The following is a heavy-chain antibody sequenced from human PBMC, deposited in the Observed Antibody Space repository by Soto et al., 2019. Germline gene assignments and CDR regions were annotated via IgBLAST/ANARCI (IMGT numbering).Heavy chain of an antibody. Sequence: ASEKVSCKAFGYTFTGYDLNWVRQATGQGLEWMGWMNPNSGNTGYAQKFQGRVTMTRNTSISTAYMELSSLRVEDTAVYYCARDRYSSGWYDFDYWGQGTLVTVSS. V-gene: IGHV1-8*01. D-gene: IGHD6-19*01. CDR3: ARDRYSSGWYDFDY. CDR1: GYTFTGYD. CDR2: MNPNSGNT. J-gene: IGHJ4*02.